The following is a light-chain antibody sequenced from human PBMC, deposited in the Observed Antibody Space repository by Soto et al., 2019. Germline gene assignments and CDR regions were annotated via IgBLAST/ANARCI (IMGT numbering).Light chain of an antibody. V-gene: IGKV1-5*03. CDR2: NAS. CDR1: QTISSW. Sequence: DVQMTQSPSTLSGSVGDRVTITCRASQTISSWLAWYQQKPGKAPKLLIYNASTLKSGVPSRFSGSGSGTEFTLTISSLQPDDFATYYCQHYNSYSEAFGQWTKVELK. CDR3: QHYNSYSEA. J-gene: IGKJ1*01.